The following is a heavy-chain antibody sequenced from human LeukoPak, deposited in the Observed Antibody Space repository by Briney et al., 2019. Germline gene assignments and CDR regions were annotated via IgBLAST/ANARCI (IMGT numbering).Heavy chain of an antibody. J-gene: IGHJ6*02. CDR1: GYTFTSYA. CDR2: INAGNGNT. CDR3: ARSAEYSSGWYASPPYGMDV. D-gene: IGHD6-19*01. Sequence: GASEKVSCKASGYTFTSYAMHWVRQAPGQRLAWMGWINAGNGNTKYSQKFQGRVTITSDTSASTAYMELSSLRSDDTAVYYCARSAEYSSGWYASPPYGMDVWGQGTTVTVSS. V-gene: IGHV1-3*01.